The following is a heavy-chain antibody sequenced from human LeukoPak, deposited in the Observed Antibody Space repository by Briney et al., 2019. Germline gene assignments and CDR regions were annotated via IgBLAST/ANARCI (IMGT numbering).Heavy chain of an antibody. CDR2: IYPGDGDT. D-gene: IGHD6-13*01. V-gene: IGHV5-51*01. J-gene: IGHJ4*02. CDR1: GYSFTSYW. CDR3: ATQQDRSSWGFGY. Sequence: KDGESLKISCRGSGYSFTSYWIGWVRQMPGKGLEWMGVIYPGDGDTRYSPSFQGQVTISADKSISTAYLQWSSLKASDTAMYYCATQQDRSSWGFGYWGQGTLVSVSS.